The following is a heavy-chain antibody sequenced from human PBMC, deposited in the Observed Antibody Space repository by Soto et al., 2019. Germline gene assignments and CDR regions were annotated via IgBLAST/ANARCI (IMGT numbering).Heavy chain of an antibody. CDR1: GFTFSSYS. CDR3: ARDLRMATTYYYYYYGMDV. D-gene: IGHD5-12*01. J-gene: IGHJ6*04. CDR2: ISSSSSYI. Sequence: EVQLVESGGGLVKPGGSLRLSCAASGFTFSSYSMNWVRQAPGKGLEWVSSISSSSSYIYYADSVKGRFTISRDNAKNSLYLQMNSLRAEDTAVYYCARDLRMATTYYYYYYGMDVWGKGTTVTVSS. V-gene: IGHV3-21*01.